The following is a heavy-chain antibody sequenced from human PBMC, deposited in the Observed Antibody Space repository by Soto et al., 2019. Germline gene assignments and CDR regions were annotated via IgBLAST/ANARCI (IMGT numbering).Heavy chain of an antibody. Sequence: SETLSLTCAVYCGSFSGYYWSWIRQPPGKGLEWIGEINHSGSTNYNPSLKSRVTISVDTSKDQFSLKLSSVTAADTAVYYCARALGYDFWSGYSYYYYYGMDVWGQGTTVTVSS. D-gene: IGHD3-3*01. CDR1: CGSFSGYY. J-gene: IGHJ6*02. CDR2: INHSGST. CDR3: ARALGYDFWSGYSYYYYYGMDV. V-gene: IGHV4-34*01.